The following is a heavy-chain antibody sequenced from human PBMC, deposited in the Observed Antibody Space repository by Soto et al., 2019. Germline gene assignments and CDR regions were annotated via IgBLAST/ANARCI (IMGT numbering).Heavy chain of an antibody. CDR3: ARAYGDYVFDY. J-gene: IGHJ4*02. CDR1: GGSISSYY. CDR2: IYYSGST. V-gene: IGHV4-59*01. Sequence: QVQLQESGPGLVKPSETLSLTCTVSGGSISSYYWSWIRQPPGKGLEWIGYIYYSGSTNYNPSLKXXVTISVDTPKNQFSLKLSSVTAADTAVYYCARAYGDYVFDYWGQGTLVTVSS. D-gene: IGHD4-17*01.